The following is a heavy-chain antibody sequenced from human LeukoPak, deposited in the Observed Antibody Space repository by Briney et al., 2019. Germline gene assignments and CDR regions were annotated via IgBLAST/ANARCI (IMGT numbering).Heavy chain of an antibody. CDR2: IYYSGST. J-gene: IGHJ6*03. CDR1: GGSISSYY. CDR3: ARGAAAHRTYYYYYMDV. Sequence: SETLSLTCTVSGGSISSYYWSWIRQPPGKGLEWIGYIYYSGSTSYNPSLKSRVTISVDTSKNQLSLKLSSVTAADTAVYYCARGAAAHRTYYYYYMDVWGKGTTVTVSS. V-gene: IGHV4-59*01. D-gene: IGHD6-13*01.